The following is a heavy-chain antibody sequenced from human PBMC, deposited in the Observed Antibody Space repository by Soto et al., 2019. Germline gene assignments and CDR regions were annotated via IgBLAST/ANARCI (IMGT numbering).Heavy chain of an antibody. J-gene: IGHJ4*02. Sequence: SETLSLTCTVSGGSISSYYWSWIRQPPGKGLEWIGYIYYSGSTNYNPSLKSRVTISVDTSKNQFSLKLSSVTAADTAVYYCARGGRRHIDYWGQGTLVTVSS. V-gene: IGHV4-59*01. CDR1: GGSISSYY. CDR2: IYYSGST. D-gene: IGHD3-10*02. CDR3: ARGGRRHIDY.